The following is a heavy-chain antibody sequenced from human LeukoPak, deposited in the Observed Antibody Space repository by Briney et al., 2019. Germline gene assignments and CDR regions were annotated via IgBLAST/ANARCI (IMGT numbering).Heavy chain of an antibody. D-gene: IGHD1-26*01. V-gene: IGHV3-48*01. J-gene: IGHJ3*02. CDR2: ISSSSSTI. CDR1: GFNFGDYA. Sequence: GGSLRLSCTASGFNFGDYAMNWVRQAPGKGLEWVSYISSSSSTIYYADSVKGRFTISRDNAKNSLYLQMNSLRVEDTAVYYCARNRVGALHDAFDIWGQGTMVTVSS. CDR3: ARNRVGALHDAFDI.